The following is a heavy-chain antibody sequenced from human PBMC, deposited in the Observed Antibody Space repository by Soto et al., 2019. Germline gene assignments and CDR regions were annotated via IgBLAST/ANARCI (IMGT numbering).Heavy chain of an antibody. Sequence: QVQLVQSGAEVKKPGSSVKVSCKASGGTFSSYRINWVRQAPGQGLEWVGGIVPIYRTADYAQKFQGRVTIPADESARTSYMELRSLKSQDTAVYYCVRDSGAELSSSWGQGTLVTVSS. CDR2: IVPIYRTA. V-gene: IGHV1-69*01. CDR1: GGTFSSYR. CDR3: VRDSGAELSSS. J-gene: IGHJ4*02. D-gene: IGHD6-13*01.